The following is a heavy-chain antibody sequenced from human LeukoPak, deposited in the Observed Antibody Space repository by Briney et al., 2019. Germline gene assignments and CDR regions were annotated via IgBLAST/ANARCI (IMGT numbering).Heavy chain of an antibody. J-gene: IGHJ4*02. CDR3: AKDYCRGGNCPLPFFDS. Sequence: GGSLRLPCAASGFTLSSYWMHWVRQVPGKGLVWVSRIKSDGSDTRYADSVKGRFTISRDSSKNTLYLQMNSLRAEDTATYYCAKDYCRGGNCPLPFFDSWGQGTLVTVSS. CDR2: IKSDGSDT. D-gene: IGHD2-15*01. CDR1: GFTLSSYW. V-gene: IGHV3-74*01.